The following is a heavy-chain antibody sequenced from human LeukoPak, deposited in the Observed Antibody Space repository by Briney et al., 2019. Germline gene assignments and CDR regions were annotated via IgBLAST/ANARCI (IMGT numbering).Heavy chain of an antibody. J-gene: IGHJ5*02. CDR3: ARHYYDFWSGYLDWFDP. Sequence: SETLSLTCAVYGGSFSGYYWSWIRQPPGKGLEWIGEINHSGSTYYNPSLKSRVTISVDTSKNQFSLKLSSVTAADTAVYYCARHYYDFWSGYLDWFDPWGQGTLVTVSS. D-gene: IGHD3-3*01. CDR2: INHSGST. V-gene: IGHV4-34*01. CDR1: GGSFSGYY.